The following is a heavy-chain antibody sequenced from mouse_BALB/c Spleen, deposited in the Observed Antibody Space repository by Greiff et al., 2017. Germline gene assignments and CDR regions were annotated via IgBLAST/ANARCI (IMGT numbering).Heavy chain of an antibody. CDR2: IWGDGST. CDR3: AREEGYDYYAMDY. J-gene: IGHJ4*01. V-gene: IGHV2-6-7*01. CDR1: GFSLTGYG. D-gene: IGHD2-2*01. Sequence: QVQLKESGPGLVAPSQSLSITCTVSGFSLTGYGVNWVRQPPGKGLEWLGMIWGDGSTDYNSALTSRLSISKDNSKSQVFLKMNSLQTDDTARYYCAREEGYDYYAMDYWGQGTSVTVSS.